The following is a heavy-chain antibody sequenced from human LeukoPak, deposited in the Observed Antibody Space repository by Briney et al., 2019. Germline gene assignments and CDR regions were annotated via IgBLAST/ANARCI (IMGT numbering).Heavy chain of an antibody. V-gene: IGHV4-39*01. CDR1: GGSISSSSYY. CDR2: MYYSGST. J-gene: IGHJ5*02. CDR3: ARASYCSSTSCFWFDP. D-gene: IGHD2-2*01. Sequence: SETLSLTCIVSGGSISSSSYYWGWIRQPPGKGREWIGSMYYSGSTDYNPSLKSRVTISVATSKNQFSLNLSSVTAADTAAYYCARASYCSSTSCFWFDPCGQGTLVTVSS.